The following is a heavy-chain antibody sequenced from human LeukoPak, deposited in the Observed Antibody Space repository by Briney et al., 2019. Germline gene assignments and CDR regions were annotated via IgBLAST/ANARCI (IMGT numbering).Heavy chain of an antibody. CDR2: ISGSGGST. Sequence: GGSLRLSCAASGFTFSSYAMRWVRQAPGKGLEWVSAISGSGGSTYYADSVKGRLTISRDNSKNTLYLQMNSLRAEDTAVYYCAKDLLAYCGGDCYSDYWGQGTVVTVSS. V-gene: IGHV3-23*01. D-gene: IGHD2-21*02. J-gene: IGHJ4*02. CDR1: GFTFSSYA. CDR3: AKDLLAYCGGDCYSDY.